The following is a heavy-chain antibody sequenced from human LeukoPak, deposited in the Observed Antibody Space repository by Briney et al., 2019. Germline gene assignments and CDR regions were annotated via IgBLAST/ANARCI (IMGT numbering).Heavy chain of an antibody. D-gene: IGHD1-7*01. CDR2: IIPIFGTA. CDR1: GGTFSSYA. CDR3: ARAGTDSLFDY. Sequence: GAAVKVSCKASGGTFSSYAISWVRQAPGQGLEWMGRIIPIFGTANYAQKFQGRVTITTDESTSTAYMELSSLSSEDTAVYYCARAGTDSLFDYWGQGTLVTVSS. V-gene: IGHV1-69*05. J-gene: IGHJ4*02.